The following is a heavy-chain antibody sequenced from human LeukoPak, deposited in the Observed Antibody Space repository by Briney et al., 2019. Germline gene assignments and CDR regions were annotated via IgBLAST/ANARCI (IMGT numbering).Heavy chain of an antibody. CDR3: ARDLGYCSSTSCYLDAFDI. Sequence: SETLSLTCTVSGGSISSSSYYWGWIRQRPGKGLEWIGGIYYGGSTYYNPSLKSRVTISVDTSKNQFSLKLSSVTAADTAVYYCARDLGYCSSTSCYLDAFDIWGQGTMVTVSS. CDR1: GGSISSSSYY. D-gene: IGHD2-2*01. CDR2: IYYGGST. J-gene: IGHJ3*02. V-gene: IGHV4-39*07.